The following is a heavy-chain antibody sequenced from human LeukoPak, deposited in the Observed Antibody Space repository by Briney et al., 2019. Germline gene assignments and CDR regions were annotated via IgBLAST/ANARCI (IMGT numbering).Heavy chain of an antibody. V-gene: IGHV4-34*01. CDR3: ARVAYYYDSSGYLNWFDP. CDR1: GGSFSGYY. D-gene: IGHD3-22*01. CDR2: IYHSGST. J-gene: IGHJ5*02. Sequence: SETLSLTCAVYGGSFSGYYWSWIRQPPGKGLEWIGSIYHSGSTYYNPSLKSRVTISVDTSKNQFSLKLSSVTAADTAVYYCARVAYYYDSSGYLNWFDPWGQGTLVTVSS.